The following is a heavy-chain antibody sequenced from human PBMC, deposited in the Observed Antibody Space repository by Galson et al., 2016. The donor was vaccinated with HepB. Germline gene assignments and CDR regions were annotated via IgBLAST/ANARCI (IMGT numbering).Heavy chain of an antibody. CDR2: IYHRGNT. V-gene: IGHV4-39*01. CDR3: AGHVDSDWDY. J-gene: IGHJ4*02. Sequence: SETLSLTCTVSGGSIRGSIYYWGWIRQPPGKGLEWIGSIYHRGNTSYSPSPSPSLKSRVTISVDTSKNQLSLKLRSVTAADTAVYYCAGHVDSDWDYWGQGTLVAVSA. D-gene: IGHD3-9*01. CDR1: GGSIRGSIYY.